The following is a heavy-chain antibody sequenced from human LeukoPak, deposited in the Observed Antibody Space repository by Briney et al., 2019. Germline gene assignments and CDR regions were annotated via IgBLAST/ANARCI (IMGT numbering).Heavy chain of an antibody. CDR3: ARLPKYSRPLDY. V-gene: IGHV1-8*02. Sequence: ASVKVSCKASGYTFSNYDINWVRHATGQGLEWMGWMNPNSGNTAYAQKFQGRVTMSRDTSISTAYMELSSLRSEDTAVYYCARLPKYSRPLDYWGQGTLVTVSS. D-gene: IGHD6-6*01. CDR2: MNPNSGNT. J-gene: IGHJ4*02. CDR1: GYTFSNYD.